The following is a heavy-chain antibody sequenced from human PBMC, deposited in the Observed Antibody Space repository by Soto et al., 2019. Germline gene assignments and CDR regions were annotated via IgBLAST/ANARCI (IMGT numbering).Heavy chain of an antibody. Sequence: PGGSLRLSCVASGFTFSNYEMNWVRQAPGKGLEWVSYISTSGYIIYCADSVKGRFTISRDNAKNSLFLQMNSLRVEDTAVYYCARDSLTLTADPPNAFDIWGQGTLVTVSS. V-gene: IGHV3-48*03. CDR1: GFTFSNYE. D-gene: IGHD2-21*02. CDR3: ARDSLTLTADPPNAFDI. CDR2: ISTSGYII. J-gene: IGHJ3*02.